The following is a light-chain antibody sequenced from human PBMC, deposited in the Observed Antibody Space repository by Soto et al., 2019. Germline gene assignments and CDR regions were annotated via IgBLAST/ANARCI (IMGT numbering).Light chain of an antibody. CDR1: QSIDGW. CDR2: DAS. Sequence: IQMTQSPSTLSASVGDRVTITCRASQSIDGWLAWYQHKPGKVPQLLIHDASVSEAGVPLTFSGSGSGTEFSLTISRLQPDDFAAYYCQQYSVYPYTFGQGTKLEI. V-gene: IGKV1-5*01. CDR3: QQYSVYPYT. J-gene: IGKJ2*01.